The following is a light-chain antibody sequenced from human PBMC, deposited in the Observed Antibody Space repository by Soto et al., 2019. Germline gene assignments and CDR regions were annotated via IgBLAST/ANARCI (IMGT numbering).Light chain of an antibody. J-gene: IGKJ5*01. Sequence: EIVLTQSPATLSLSPGESATLSCRASQSVNSYLAWYQQKPGQAPRLLIYDASNRATGIPARFSGSGSGTDFTLTISSLEPEDFAFYYCQQRSNWPPITFGQGTRLEIK. CDR3: QQRSNWPPIT. V-gene: IGKV3-11*01. CDR1: QSVNSY. CDR2: DAS.